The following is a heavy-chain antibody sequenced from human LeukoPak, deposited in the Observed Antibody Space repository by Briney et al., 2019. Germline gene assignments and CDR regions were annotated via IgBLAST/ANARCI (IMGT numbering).Heavy chain of an antibody. Sequence: SETLSLTCAVYGGSFSGYYWSWIRQPPGKGLEWIGEINHSGSTNYNPSLKSRVTISVDTSKNQFSLKLSSVTAADTAVYYCARSPYNYYYYYGMDVWGQGTTVTVSS. CDR3: ARSPYNYYYYYGMDV. V-gene: IGHV4-34*01. CDR1: GGSFSGYY. CDR2: INHSGST. D-gene: IGHD2-2*02. J-gene: IGHJ6*02.